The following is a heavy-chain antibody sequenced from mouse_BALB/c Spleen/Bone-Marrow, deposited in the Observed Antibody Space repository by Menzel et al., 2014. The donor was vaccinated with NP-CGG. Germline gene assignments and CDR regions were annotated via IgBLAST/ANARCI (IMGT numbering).Heavy chain of an antibody. CDR2: INPSSGYN. V-gene: IGHV1-7*01. Sequence: QVQLKESGAELAKPGASVRMSCKASGYTLTSYWMHWVKQRPGQGLEWIGYINPSSGYNEYNQKFKDKATLTADKSSSTAYMQLSSLTSEDSAVYYCAGYYYGEGFAYWGQGTLVTVSA. J-gene: IGHJ3*01. CDR3: AGYYYGEGFAY. CDR1: GYTLTSYW. D-gene: IGHD1-1*01.